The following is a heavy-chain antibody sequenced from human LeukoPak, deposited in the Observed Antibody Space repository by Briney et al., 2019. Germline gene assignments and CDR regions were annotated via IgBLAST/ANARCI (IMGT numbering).Heavy chain of an antibody. CDR3: ANERPQG. J-gene: IGHJ3*01. Sequence: GGSLRLSCAASGFTFSSYAMHWVRQAPGKGLEWVAVISYDGSNKYYADSVKGRFTISRDNSKNTLYLQMNSLRAEDTAVYYCANERPQGWGQGTMVTVSS. CDR2: ISYDGSNK. CDR1: GFTFSSYA. V-gene: IGHV3-30-3*02.